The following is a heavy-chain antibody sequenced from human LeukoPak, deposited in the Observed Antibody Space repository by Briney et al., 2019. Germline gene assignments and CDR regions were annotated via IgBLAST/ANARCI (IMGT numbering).Heavy chain of an antibody. J-gene: IGHJ4*02. D-gene: IGHD2-15*01. Sequence: PSETLSLTCTVSGGSISSYYWSWIRQPPGKGLEWIGYIHYSGSTNYNPSLKSRVIMSVDTSKNQFSLKLSSVAAADTAVYYCAREAPICSGGTCYDYWGQGTLVTVSS. CDR3: AREAPICSGGTCYDY. CDR1: GGSISSYY. CDR2: IHYSGST. V-gene: IGHV4-59*01.